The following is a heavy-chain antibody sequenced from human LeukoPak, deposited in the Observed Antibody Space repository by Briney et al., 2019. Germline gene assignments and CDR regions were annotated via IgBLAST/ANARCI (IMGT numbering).Heavy chain of an antibody. CDR1: GGSISSSSDY. CDR3: ARSSGWFDP. J-gene: IGHJ5*02. V-gene: IGHV4-39*01. Sequence: SETLSLTCTVSGGSISSSSDYWGWVRQPPGKGLEWIGSIYYSGSTNYNPSLKSRVTISVDTSKNQFSLKLYSVTAADTAVYYCARSSGWFDPWGQGTLVTVSS. CDR2: IYYSGST.